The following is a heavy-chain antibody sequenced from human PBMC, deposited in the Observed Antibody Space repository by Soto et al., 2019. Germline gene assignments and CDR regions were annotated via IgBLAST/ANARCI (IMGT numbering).Heavy chain of an antibody. Sequence: QVQLVESGGGVVQPGRSLRLSCVASGFSFSSSGMHWVRQAPGKGLQWVAVIWHDGGNKYNADSVKGRFSISRDKSKNTIYLQMDSLRVEDTAVYYCARGNWKYGYFDYWGQGTLVTVSS. V-gene: IGHV3-33*01. D-gene: IGHD1-7*01. CDR3: ARGNWKYGYFDY. CDR2: IWHDGGNK. CDR1: GFSFSSSG. J-gene: IGHJ4*02.